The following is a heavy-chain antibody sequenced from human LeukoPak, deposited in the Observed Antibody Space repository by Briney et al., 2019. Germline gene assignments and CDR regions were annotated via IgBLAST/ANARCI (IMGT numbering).Heavy chain of an antibody. CDR1: GGSFSTYY. Sequence: SSETLSHTCAVSGGSFSTYYWSWIRQPPGKGLEWIGFIYYTGTTNYNPSLKSRVTISVDTSKNQSSLKLSSVTAADTAVYYCARGRWEARFDYWGQGTLVTVSS. V-gene: IGHV4-59*12. CDR3: ARGRWEARFDY. D-gene: IGHD1-26*01. J-gene: IGHJ4*02. CDR2: IYYTGTT.